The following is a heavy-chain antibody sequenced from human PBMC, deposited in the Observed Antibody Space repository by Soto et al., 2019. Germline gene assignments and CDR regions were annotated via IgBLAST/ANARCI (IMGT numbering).Heavy chain of an antibody. D-gene: IGHD6-25*01. CDR1: GYTLTELS. J-gene: IGHJ3*02. V-gene: IGHV1-24*01. CDR2: FDPEDGET. Sequence: QVQLVQSGAEVKKPGASVKVSCKVSGYTLTELSMHWVRQAPGKGLEWMGGFDPEDGETIYAQKFQGRVTMTEDTSTDTAYMELSSLRSEDTAVYYCATSPGIGAGKRGAFAIWGQGTMVTVSS. CDR3: ATSPGIGAGKRGAFAI.